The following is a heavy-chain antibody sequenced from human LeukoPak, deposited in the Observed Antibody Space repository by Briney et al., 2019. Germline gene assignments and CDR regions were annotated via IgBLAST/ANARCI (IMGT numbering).Heavy chain of an antibody. D-gene: IGHD3-3*01. Sequence: GGSLRLSCAASGFTFSSYSMNWVRQAPGKGLEWVSYISSSSSTIYYADSVKGRFTISRDNAKNSLYLQMNSLRAEDTAVYYCAKLRFLEWYDAFDIWGQGTMVTVSS. V-gene: IGHV3-48*01. CDR3: AKLRFLEWYDAFDI. CDR2: ISSSSSTI. CDR1: GFTFSSYS. J-gene: IGHJ3*02.